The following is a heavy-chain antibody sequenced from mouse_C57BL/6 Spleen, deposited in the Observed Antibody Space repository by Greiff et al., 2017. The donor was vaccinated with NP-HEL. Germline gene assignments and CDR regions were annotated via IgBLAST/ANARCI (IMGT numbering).Heavy chain of an antibody. J-gene: IGHJ4*01. D-gene: IGHD3-3*01. CDR3: ARGGGTDYAMDD. Sequence: EVQGVESGGGLVKPGGSLKLSCAASGFTFSSYAMSWVRQTPEKRLEWVATISDGGSYTYYPDNVKGRFTISRDNAKNNLYLQMSHLKSEDTAMYYCARGGGTDYAMDDWGQGTSVTVSS. CDR2: ISDGGSYT. V-gene: IGHV5-4*01. CDR1: GFTFSSYA.